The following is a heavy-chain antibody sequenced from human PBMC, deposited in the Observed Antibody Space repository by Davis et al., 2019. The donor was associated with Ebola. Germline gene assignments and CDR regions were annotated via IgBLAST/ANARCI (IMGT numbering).Heavy chain of an antibody. J-gene: IGHJ4*02. D-gene: IGHD3-10*01. V-gene: IGHV1-46*01. CDR3: ARSVTELPNFDY. CDR2: INPSGGST. CDR1: GYTFTYYY. Sequence: ASVKVSCKASGYTFTYYYVHWVRQAPGQGLEWMGMINPSGGSTSYAQKFQGRVTMTRDTSTSTVYMELGSLRSEDTAVYYCARSVTELPNFDYWGQGTLVTVSS.